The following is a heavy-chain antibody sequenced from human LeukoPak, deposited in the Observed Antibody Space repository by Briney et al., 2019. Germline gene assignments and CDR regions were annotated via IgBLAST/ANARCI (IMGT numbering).Heavy chain of an antibody. J-gene: IGHJ4*02. D-gene: IGHD2-15*01. V-gene: IGHV3-23*01. CDR3: AKDLSSVVVVAATPFGY. CDR1: GFTFSSYA. CDR2: ISGSGGST. Sequence: PGGSLRLSCAASGFTFSSYAMSWVRQAPGKGLEWVSAISGSGGSTYYADSVEGRFTISRDNSKNTLYLQMNSLRAEDTAVYYCAKDLSSVVVVAATPFGYWGQGTLVTVSS.